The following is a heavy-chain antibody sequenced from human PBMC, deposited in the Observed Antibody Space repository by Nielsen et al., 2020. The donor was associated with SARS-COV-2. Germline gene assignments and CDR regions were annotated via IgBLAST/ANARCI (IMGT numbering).Heavy chain of an antibody. Sequence: GGSLRLSCAASGFTFSSYAMHWVRQAPGKGLEWVAVISYDGSNKYYADSVKGRFTISRDNSKNTLYLQMNSLRAEDTAVYYCARDGSQVTMVRGVIKASGPHDAFDIWGQGTMVTVSS. CDR3: ARDGSQVTMVRGVIKASGPHDAFDI. CDR2: ISYDGSNK. CDR1: GFTFSSYA. J-gene: IGHJ3*02. V-gene: IGHV3-30-3*01. D-gene: IGHD3-10*01.